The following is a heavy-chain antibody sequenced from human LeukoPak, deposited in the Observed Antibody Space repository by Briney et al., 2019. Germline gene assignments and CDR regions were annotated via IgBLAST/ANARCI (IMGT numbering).Heavy chain of an antibody. Sequence: SETLSLTCTVSGGSISSYYWNWIRQPPGKGLEWIGYIYYSGSTNYNPSLKSRVTISVDTSKNQFSLKLSSVTAADTAVYYCARDAGDGYNYLSQGTLVTVSS. V-gene: IGHV4-59*01. CDR3: ARDAGDGYNY. D-gene: IGHD5-24*01. J-gene: IGHJ4*02. CDR2: IYYSGST. CDR1: GGSISSYY.